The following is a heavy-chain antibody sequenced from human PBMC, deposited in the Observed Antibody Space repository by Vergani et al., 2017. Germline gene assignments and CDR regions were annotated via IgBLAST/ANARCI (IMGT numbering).Heavy chain of an antibody. D-gene: IGHD5-12*01. CDR1: GGSISSGDYY. V-gene: IGHV4-30-4*08. CDR3: ARMGGYDEGDAFRIGYFDS. Sequence: QVQLQESGPGLVKPSQTLSLTCTVSGGSISSGDYYWSWIRQPPGKGLEWIGYIYYSGSTYYNPSLKSRVTISVDTSKNQLSLKLNSVTAADTAMYYCARMGGYDEGDAFRIGYFDSWGPGILVTVSS. J-gene: IGHJ4*02. CDR2: IYYSGST.